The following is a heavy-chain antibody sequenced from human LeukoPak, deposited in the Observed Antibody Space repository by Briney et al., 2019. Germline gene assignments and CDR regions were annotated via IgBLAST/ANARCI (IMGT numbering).Heavy chain of an antibody. CDR2: INSNSGGT. CDR3: ARSYYDFWSGYFGAYYYYYMDV. Sequence: ASVKVSCKASGYTFTGYYMHWVRQAPGQGLEWMGWINSNSGGTNYAQKSQGRVTMTRDTSISTAYMELSRLRSDDTAVYYCARSYYDFWSGYFGAYYYYYMDVWGKGTTVTVSS. CDR1: GYTFTGYY. D-gene: IGHD3-3*01. V-gene: IGHV1-2*02. J-gene: IGHJ6*03.